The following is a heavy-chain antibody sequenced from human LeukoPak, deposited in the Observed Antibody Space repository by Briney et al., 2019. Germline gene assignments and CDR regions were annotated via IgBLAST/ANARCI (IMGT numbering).Heavy chain of an antibody. V-gene: IGHV3-21*01. CDR2: ISSSSSYI. CDR3: ARDPPMHYYGSGSYHDY. D-gene: IGHD3-10*01. CDR1: GFTFSSYS. Sequence: AGGSLRLSCAASGFTFSSYSMNWVRQAPGKGLEWVSSISSSSSYIYYADSVKGRFTISRDNAKNSLYLQMNSLRAEDAAVYYCARDPPMHYYGSGSYHDYWGQGILVTVSS. J-gene: IGHJ4*02.